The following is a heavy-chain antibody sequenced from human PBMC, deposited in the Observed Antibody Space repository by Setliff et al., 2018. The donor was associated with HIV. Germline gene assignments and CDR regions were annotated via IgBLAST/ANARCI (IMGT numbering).Heavy chain of an antibody. J-gene: IGHJ4*02. CDR3: ASLSSPLDC. Sequence: PVGSLRLSCVASGFPFSTYWMSWVRQAPGKGLEWVANIKQDGSEKHYADSVKGRLTISRDNAKNSLYLQMDSLRVEDTAVYYCASLSSPLDCWGQGTLVTVSS. D-gene: IGHD6-19*01. CDR2: IKQDGSEK. CDR1: GFPFSTYW. V-gene: IGHV3-7*03.